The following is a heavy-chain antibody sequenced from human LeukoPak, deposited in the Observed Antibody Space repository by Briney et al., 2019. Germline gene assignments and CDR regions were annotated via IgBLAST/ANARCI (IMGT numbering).Heavy chain of an antibody. CDR1: GFTFSTYS. CDR2: ISSNGVAT. D-gene: IGHD3-10*01. Sequence: GGSLRLSCVASGFTFSTYSMHWVRQAPGKGLEYVSGISSNGVATYYANVVKGRFTISRDNSKNTLYLQTGGLRAEDTAVYYCAKTILWFGELSSQGDYWGQGTLVTVSS. CDR3: AKTILWFGELSSQGDY. J-gene: IGHJ4*02. V-gene: IGHV3-64*01.